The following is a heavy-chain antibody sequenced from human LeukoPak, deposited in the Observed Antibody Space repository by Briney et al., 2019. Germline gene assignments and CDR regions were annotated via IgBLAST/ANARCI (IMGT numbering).Heavy chain of an antibody. V-gene: IGHV4-39*01. CDR2: IYYSGST. J-gene: IGHJ6*03. CDR3: ARGRLGGFYHYYYMDV. Sequence: SETLSLTCTVSGGSINSSSYYWGWIRQPPGKGLEWIGSIYYSGSTYYNPSLKSRVTISVDTSKNQFSLKLSSVTAADTAVYYCARGRLGGFYHYYYMDVWGKGTTVTVSS. D-gene: IGHD3-16*01. CDR1: GGSINSSSYY.